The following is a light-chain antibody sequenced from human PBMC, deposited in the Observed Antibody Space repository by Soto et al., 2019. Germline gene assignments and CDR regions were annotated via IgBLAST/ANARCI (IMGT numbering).Light chain of an antibody. Sequence: EIVLTQSPATLSLSPGERATLSCRASQSVSSYLAWYQQKPGQAPRLLIYDASNRATGIPARFSGSGSGTDFTLTISSLEPEDFAVYYCQQRSNWPPDTFGHGTKVDIK. CDR1: QSVSSY. V-gene: IGKV3-11*01. CDR2: DAS. J-gene: IGKJ2*01. CDR3: QQRSNWPPDT.